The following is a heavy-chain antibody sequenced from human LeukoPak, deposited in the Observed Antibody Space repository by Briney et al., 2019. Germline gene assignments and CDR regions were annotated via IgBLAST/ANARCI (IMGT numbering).Heavy chain of an antibody. J-gene: IGHJ4*02. V-gene: IGHV3-33*01. CDR3: ARDLSWFGEFDY. CDR1: GFTFNSYG. CDR2: IWYDGSNK. Sequence: PGRSLRLSCAASGFTFNSYGMHWVRQAPGKGLEWVAVIWYDGSNKYYADSVKGRFTISRDNSKNTLYLQMNSLRAEDTAVYYCARDLSWFGEFDYWGQGTLVTVSS. D-gene: IGHD3-10*01.